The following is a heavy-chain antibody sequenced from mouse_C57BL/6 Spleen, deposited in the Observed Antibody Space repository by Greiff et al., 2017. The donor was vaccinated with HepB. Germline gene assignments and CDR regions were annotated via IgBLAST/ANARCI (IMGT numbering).Heavy chain of an antibody. CDR2: IYPGSGNT. V-gene: IGHV1-76*01. CDR3: ARRGITTDAMDY. Sequence: QVQLQQSGAELVRPGASVKLSCKASGYTFTDYYINWVKQRPGQGLEWIARIYPGSGNTYYNEKFKGKATLTAEKSSSTAYMQLSSLTSEDSAVYFCARRGITTDAMDYWGQGTSVTVSS. J-gene: IGHJ4*01. D-gene: IGHD1-1*01. CDR1: GYTFTDYY.